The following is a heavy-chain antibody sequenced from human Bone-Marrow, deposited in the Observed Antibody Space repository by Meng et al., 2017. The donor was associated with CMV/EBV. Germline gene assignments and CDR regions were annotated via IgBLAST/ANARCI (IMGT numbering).Heavy chain of an antibody. CDR3: ARDKEGILGH. CDR1: GWSFSGYY. Sequence: LSLTCAVYGWSFSGYYWSWIRQPPGKGLEWIGESNHSGSTNYNPSLKSRVTISLDTSKNQFSLKLGSVTAADTAVYYCARDKEGILGHWGQGTLVTVSS. V-gene: IGHV4-34*01. J-gene: IGHJ4*02. CDR2: SNHSGST. D-gene: IGHD3/OR15-3a*01.